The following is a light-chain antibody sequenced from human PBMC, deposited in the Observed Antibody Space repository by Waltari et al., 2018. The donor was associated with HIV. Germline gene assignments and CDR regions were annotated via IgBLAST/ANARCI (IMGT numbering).Light chain of an antibody. J-gene: IGLJ1*01. V-gene: IGLV2-11*01. CDR2: DLH. CDR1: RKVVGAYHY. Sequence: LTQPRPVFGPPGKSTTFPCTGTRKVVGAYHYASWYQQHPGRAPTLLIFDLHRRPPGVPDRCSGSKSGSTPSRTSAGLQAEDEADYYSCSSAGSYTFDFGTESKVSVL. CDR3: CSSAGSYTFD.